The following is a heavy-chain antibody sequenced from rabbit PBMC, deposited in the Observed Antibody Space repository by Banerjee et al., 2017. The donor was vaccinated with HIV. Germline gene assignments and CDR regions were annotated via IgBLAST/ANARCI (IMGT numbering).Heavy chain of an antibody. D-gene: IGHD6-1*01. CDR3: ARDWADSNGYSYAYDLNL. CDR1: GFTLSSYW. V-gene: IGHV1S45*01. J-gene: IGHJ4*01. CDR2: IGAGSSGTT. Sequence: QESLKETGGGLVQPGGSLTLSCKASGFTLSSYWMWWVRQAPGKGLEWIACIGAGSSGTTYYASWAKGRFTISKTSSTTVTLQMTSLTAADTATYFCARDWADSNGYSYAYDLNLWGQGTLVTVS.